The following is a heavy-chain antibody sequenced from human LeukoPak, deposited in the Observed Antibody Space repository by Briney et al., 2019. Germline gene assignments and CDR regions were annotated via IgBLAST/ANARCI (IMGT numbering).Heavy chain of an antibody. J-gene: IGHJ4*02. Sequence: GASVKVSCKVSGHTLTELSMHWVRQAPGKGLEWMGGFDPEDGETIYAQKFQGRVTMTEDTSTDTAYMELSSLRSEDTAVYYCATAPDVDTDFDYWGQGTLVTVSS. D-gene: IGHD5-18*01. V-gene: IGHV1-24*01. CDR2: FDPEDGET. CDR3: ATAPDVDTDFDY. CDR1: GHTLTELS.